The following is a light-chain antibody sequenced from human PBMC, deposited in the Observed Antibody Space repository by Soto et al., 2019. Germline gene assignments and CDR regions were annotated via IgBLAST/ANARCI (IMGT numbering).Light chain of an antibody. V-gene: IGLV1-47*01. CDR3: AAWDDSLSGVL. J-gene: IGLJ2*01. CDR2: RNN. Sequence: QSVLTQPPSASGTPGQRVTISCSGSSSNIGNNYVYWNQQLPGTAPKLLIYRNNQRPSGVPDRFSGSKSGTSVSLAISGLRSEDEADYYCAAWDDSLSGVLFGGGTKLTVL. CDR1: SSNIGNNY.